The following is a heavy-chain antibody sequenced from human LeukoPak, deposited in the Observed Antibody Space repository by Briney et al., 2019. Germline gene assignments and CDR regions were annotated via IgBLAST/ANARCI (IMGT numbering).Heavy chain of an antibody. Sequence: GGSLRLSCAASGFTFSSYAMSWVRQAPGKGLEWVSAISGSGGSTYYADSVKGRFTISRDNSKNTLYLQMNSLRAEDTAVYYCAKASSWYGYYYGMDVWGQGTTVTVSS. CDR3: AKASSWYGYYYGMDV. CDR2: ISGSGGST. D-gene: IGHD6-13*01. CDR1: GFTFSSYA. J-gene: IGHJ6*02. V-gene: IGHV3-23*01.